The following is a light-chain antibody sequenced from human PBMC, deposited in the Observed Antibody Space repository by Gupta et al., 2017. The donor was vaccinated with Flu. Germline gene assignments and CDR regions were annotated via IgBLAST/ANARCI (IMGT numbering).Light chain of an antibody. Sequence: FMLTQPHSVSESPGHTVTISCTRSSGSIASNYVQWYQQRPGSSPTTVIYEDNQRPSGVPDRFSGSIDSSSNSASLTISGLKTEDEADYYCQSYDSSNRWVFGGGTKLTVL. CDR3: QSYDSSNRWV. J-gene: IGLJ3*02. CDR2: EDN. CDR1: SGSIASNY. V-gene: IGLV6-57*01.